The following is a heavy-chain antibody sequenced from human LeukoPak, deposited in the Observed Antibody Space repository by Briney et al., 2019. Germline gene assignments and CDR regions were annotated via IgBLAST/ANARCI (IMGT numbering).Heavy chain of an antibody. J-gene: IGHJ4*02. CDR2: FYSGDST. V-gene: IGHV3-53*01. D-gene: IGHD3-22*01. CDR1: GFTVGSNY. Sequence: GGSLRLSCAASGFTVGSNYMTWISQAPGKGLEWVACFYSGDSTFYADSVEGRFTISRDNAKNSLYLQMNSLRAEDTAVYYCARDLGGSGYDYWGQGTLVTVSS. CDR3: ARDLGGSGYDY.